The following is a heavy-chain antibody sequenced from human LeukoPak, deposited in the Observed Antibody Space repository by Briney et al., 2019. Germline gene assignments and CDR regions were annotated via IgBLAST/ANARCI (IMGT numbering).Heavy chain of an antibody. J-gene: IGHJ4*02. CDR3: ATTGRFGYSGYDLGY. Sequence: GASVKVSCKVSGYTLTELSTHWVRQAPGKGLEWMGGFDPEDGETIYAQKFQGRVTMTEDTSTDTAYMELSSLRSEDTAVYYCATTGRFGYSGYDLGYWGQGTLVTVSS. D-gene: IGHD5-12*01. CDR2: FDPEDGET. CDR1: GYTLTELS. V-gene: IGHV1-24*01.